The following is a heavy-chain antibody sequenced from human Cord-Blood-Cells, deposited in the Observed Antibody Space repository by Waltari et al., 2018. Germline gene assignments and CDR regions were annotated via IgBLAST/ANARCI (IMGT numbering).Heavy chain of an antibody. CDR3: ARSTGTGEYDY. CDR2: IIPNSGGT. Sequence: QVQLVQSGAEVKKPGASVKVSCKASGYTFTGYYMHWVRQAPGQGLEWRGWIIPNSGGTNYAQKLQGRVPMTRDTSISTAYMELSRLRSDDTAVYYCARSTGTGEYDYWGQGTLVTVSS. CDR1: GYTFTGYY. V-gene: IGHV1-2*02. J-gene: IGHJ4*02. D-gene: IGHD7-27*01.